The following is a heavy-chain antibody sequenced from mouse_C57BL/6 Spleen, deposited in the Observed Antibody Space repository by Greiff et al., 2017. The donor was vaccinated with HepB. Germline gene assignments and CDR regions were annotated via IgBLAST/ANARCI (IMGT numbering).Heavy chain of an antibody. J-gene: IGHJ1*03. CDR2: FHPYNDDT. V-gene: IGHV1-47*01. CDR1: GYTFTTYP. Sequence: QVQLQQSGAELVKPGASVKMSCKASGYTFTTYPIEWMKQNHGKSLEWIGNFHPYNDDTKYNEKFKGKATLTVEKSSSTVYLELSRLTSDDSAVYYCARSPYYYGSSYPYWYFDVWGTGTTVTVSS. D-gene: IGHD1-1*01. CDR3: ARSPYYYGSSYPYWYFDV.